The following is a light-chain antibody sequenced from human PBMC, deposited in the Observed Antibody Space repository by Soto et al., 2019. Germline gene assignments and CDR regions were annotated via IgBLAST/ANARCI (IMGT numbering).Light chain of an antibody. Sequence: ALTQPPSASGTPGQRVTISCSGSSSNIGSNTVNWYQQLPGTAPKLLIYTNNQRPSGVPDRFSGSKSGTSASLAISGLQSEDEADYYCAAWDDSLNGYVFGTGTKVTVL. CDR3: AAWDDSLNGYV. J-gene: IGLJ1*01. CDR2: TNN. V-gene: IGLV1-44*01. CDR1: SSNIGSNT.